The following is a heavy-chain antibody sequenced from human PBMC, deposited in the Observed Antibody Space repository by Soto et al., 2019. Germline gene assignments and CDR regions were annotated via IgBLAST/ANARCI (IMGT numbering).Heavy chain of an antibody. CDR2: ISAYNGQT. CDR1: GYTFSSYG. J-gene: IGHJ4*02. Sequence: QVQLVQSGAEVKKPGASVKVSCKASGYTFSSYGISWVRQAPGQGLEWMGGISAYNGQTNYAQKLQGRVTMTTDTSTSTAYMELRSLRYGDKAVYSCARDIYGDPGYWGQGTLVTVSS. CDR3: ARDIYGDPGY. D-gene: IGHD4-17*01. V-gene: IGHV1-18*01.